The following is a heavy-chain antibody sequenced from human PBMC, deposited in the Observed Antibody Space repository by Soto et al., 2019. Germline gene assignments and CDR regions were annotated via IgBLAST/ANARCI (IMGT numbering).Heavy chain of an antibody. CDR1: GGSISSSSYY. J-gene: IGHJ6*02. Sequence: SETLSLTCTVSGGSISSSSYYWGWIRQPPGKGLEWIGSIYYSGSTYYNPSLKSRVTISVDRSKNQFSLKLSSVTAADTAVYYCARVAHYDFWSGYPPQARGYSYYYGMDVWGQGTTVTVSS. CDR2: IYYSGST. D-gene: IGHD3-3*01. V-gene: IGHV4-39*07. CDR3: ARVAHYDFWSGYPPQARGYSYYYGMDV.